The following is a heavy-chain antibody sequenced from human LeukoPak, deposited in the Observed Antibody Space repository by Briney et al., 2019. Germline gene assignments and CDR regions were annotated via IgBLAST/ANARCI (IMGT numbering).Heavy chain of an antibody. CDR3: ARAYYDYVWGSYRYAVGEYYFDY. Sequence: SETLSLTCAVYGGSFSGYYWSWIRQPPGKGLEWIGEINHSGSTNYNPSLKSRVTISVDTSKNQFSLKLSSVTAADTAVYYCARAYYDYVWGSYRYAVGEYYFDYWGQGTLVTVSS. V-gene: IGHV4-34*01. J-gene: IGHJ4*02. CDR2: INHSGST. CDR1: GGSFSGYY. D-gene: IGHD3-16*02.